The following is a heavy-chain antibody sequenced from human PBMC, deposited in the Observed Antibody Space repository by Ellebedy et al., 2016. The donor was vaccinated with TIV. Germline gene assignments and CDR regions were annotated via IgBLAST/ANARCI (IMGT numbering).Heavy chain of an antibody. D-gene: IGHD2-2*02. V-gene: IGHV3-23*01. J-gene: IGHJ4*02. Sequence: PGGSLRLSCAASGFTFSSYAMSWVRQAPGKGLEWVSAITGSGGGTYYADSGKGRFTISRDNSKNTFYLHMNSLRAEDTALYYCAKGYMSPFDYWGQGNLVTVSS. CDR1: GFTFSSYA. CDR2: ITGSGGGT. CDR3: AKGYMSPFDY.